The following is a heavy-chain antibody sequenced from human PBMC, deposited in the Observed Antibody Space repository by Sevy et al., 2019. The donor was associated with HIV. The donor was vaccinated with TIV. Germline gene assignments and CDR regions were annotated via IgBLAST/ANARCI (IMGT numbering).Heavy chain of an antibody. J-gene: IGHJ6*02. CDR3: ANSRGRYEGSSWLYYYYLMDV. CDR2: ISNDGSDK. D-gene: IGHD6-13*01. CDR1: GFIFSSYG. V-gene: IGHV3-30*19. Sequence: GGSLRLSCAASGFIFSSYGMNWVRQAPGKGLEWVAVISNDGSDKEYADSVKGRFTVSRDNSKDTVYLQMNSLRPEDTAVYYCANSRGRYEGSSWLYYYYLMDVWGQGTTVTVSS.